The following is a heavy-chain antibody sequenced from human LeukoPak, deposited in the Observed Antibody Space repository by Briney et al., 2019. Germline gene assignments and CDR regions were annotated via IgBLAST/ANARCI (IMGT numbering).Heavy chain of an antibody. Sequence: SETLSLTCIVSGGSISSYYWSWIRQPPGKGLEWIGYIYYSGSTNYNPSLKSRVTISVDTSKNQFSLKLSSVTAADTAVYYCARGGSYSNYWGQGTLVTVSS. J-gene: IGHJ4*02. CDR3: ARGGSYSNY. CDR1: GGSISSYY. V-gene: IGHV4-59*01. CDR2: IYYSGST. D-gene: IGHD1-26*01.